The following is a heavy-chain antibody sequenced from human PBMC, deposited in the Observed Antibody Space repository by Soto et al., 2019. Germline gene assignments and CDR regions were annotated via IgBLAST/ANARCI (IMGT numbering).Heavy chain of an antibody. Sequence: SETLSLTCTVSGGSFNPNYWSWIRQSPGKGLEWVGYIYYGGTTSYNPSLKSRVTISLETSTSQFSLRLTSMTAADTAVYYCALRSMAVVPEEWGQGTLVTVSS. D-gene: IGHD3-22*01. V-gene: IGHV4-59*01. CDR3: ALRSMAVVPEE. CDR1: GGSFNPNY. CDR2: IYYGGTT. J-gene: IGHJ4*02.